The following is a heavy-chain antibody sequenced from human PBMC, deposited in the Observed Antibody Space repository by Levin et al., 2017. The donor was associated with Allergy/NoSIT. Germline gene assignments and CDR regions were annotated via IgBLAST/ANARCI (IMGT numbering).Heavy chain of an antibody. V-gene: IGHV4-34*01. CDR2: INHSGST. D-gene: IGHD5-18*01. Sequence: SQTLSLTCAVYGGSFSGSYWSWIRQPPGKGLEWIGEINHSGSTNYNPSLKSRVTISVDTSKNQFSLKLSSVTAADTAVYDCARGRIQLWLIGGMDVWGQGTTVTVSS. J-gene: IGHJ6*02. CDR1: GGSFSGSY. CDR3: ARGRIQLWLIGGMDV.